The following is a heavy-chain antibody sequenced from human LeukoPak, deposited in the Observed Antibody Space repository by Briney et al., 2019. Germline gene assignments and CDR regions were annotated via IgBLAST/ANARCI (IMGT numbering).Heavy chain of an antibody. D-gene: IGHD1-26*01. CDR1: GFSFNNYA. V-gene: IGHV3-23*01. CDR3: AKDVGKWESLHFFDY. CDR2: ISGSGAST. Sequence: GGSLRLSCAASGFSFNNYAMVWVRQTPGKGLEWVSGISGSGASTYYADSAKGRFTISRDDSRNTLYLQMNSLRGDDTAVYYCAKDVGKWESLHFFDYWGQGTLVTVSS. J-gene: IGHJ4*02.